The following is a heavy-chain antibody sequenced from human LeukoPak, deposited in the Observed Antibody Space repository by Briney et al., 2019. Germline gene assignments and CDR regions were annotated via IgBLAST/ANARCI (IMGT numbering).Heavy chain of an antibody. D-gene: IGHD6-19*01. Sequence: SVKVSCKASGGTFSSYAISWVRQAPGQGLEWMGGIIPIFGTANYAQKFQGRVTITTDESTSTAYMELSSLRSEDTAVYYCAREAVSFVAVANDGYFDFWGQGSLVIVSS. CDR3: AREAVSFVAVANDGYFDF. J-gene: IGHJ4*02. V-gene: IGHV1-69*05. CDR2: IIPIFGTA. CDR1: GGTFSSYA.